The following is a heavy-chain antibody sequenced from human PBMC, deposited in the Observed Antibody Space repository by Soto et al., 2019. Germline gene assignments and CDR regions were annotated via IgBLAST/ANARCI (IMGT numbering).Heavy chain of an antibody. CDR1: GFAFSNYW. V-gene: IGHV3-74*01. J-gene: IGHJ4*02. D-gene: IGHD5-12*01. CDR3: ARDLRWLQSLAFDY. Sequence: GGSLILSCAASGFAFSNYWMHWVRQAPGKGLVWVSRINSDGSSTSYADSVKGRFTISRDNAKNSLYLQMNSLRAEDTAVYYCARDLRWLQSLAFDYWGQGTLVTVSS. CDR2: INSDGSST.